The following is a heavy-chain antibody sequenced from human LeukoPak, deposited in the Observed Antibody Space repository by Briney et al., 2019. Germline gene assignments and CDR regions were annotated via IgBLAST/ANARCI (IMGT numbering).Heavy chain of an antibody. CDR3: ARTDYYDSSGYYSLLADY. CDR1: GYSFTSYW. Sequence: GESLKISCKGSGYSFTSYWIGWVRQMPGKGLEWMGIIYPGDSDTRYSPSFQGQVTISADKSISTAYLQWSSLKASDTAMYYCARTDYYDSSGYYSLLADYWGQGTLVTVSS. V-gene: IGHV5-51*01. CDR2: IYPGDSDT. J-gene: IGHJ4*02. D-gene: IGHD3-22*01.